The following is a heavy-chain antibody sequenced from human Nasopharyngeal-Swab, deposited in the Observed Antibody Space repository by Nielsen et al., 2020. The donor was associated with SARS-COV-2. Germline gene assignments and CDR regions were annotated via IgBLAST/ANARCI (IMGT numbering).Heavy chain of an antibody. D-gene: IGHD2-8*01. J-gene: IGHJ4*02. CDR2: INPSTGAT. CDR3: ATSQASNLDY. Sequence: ASLKVFCNASGYSFCGYYFLWGRQAPGQGLEWRGIINPSTGATLDAQSSQGRVTMTTDTSTSTIYMDLIGLRVEDTAVYYCATSQASNLDYWGQGTLVTVSS. V-gene: IGHV1-46*01. CDR1: GYSFCGYY.